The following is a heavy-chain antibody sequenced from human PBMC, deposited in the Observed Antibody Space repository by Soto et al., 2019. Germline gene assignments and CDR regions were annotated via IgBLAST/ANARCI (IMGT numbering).Heavy chain of an antibody. CDR3: AKALRHGEGWPDAFEI. V-gene: IGHV3-23*01. CDR2: ISGSGGST. Sequence: PGGSLRLSCAASGFTFSSYAMSWVRQAPGKGLEWVSAISGSGGSTYYADSVKGRFTISRDNSKNTLYLQMNSLRAEDTAVYYCAKALRHGEGWPDAFEIWGQGTMGTVSS. D-gene: IGHD2-15*01. CDR1: GFTFSSYA. J-gene: IGHJ3*02.